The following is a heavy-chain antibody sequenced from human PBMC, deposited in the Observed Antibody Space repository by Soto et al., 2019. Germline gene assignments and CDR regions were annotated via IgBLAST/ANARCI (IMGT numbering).Heavy chain of an antibody. J-gene: IGHJ5*02. CDR3: AGSGRPPYSNLEWFDP. CDR2: ISAYNGNT. D-gene: IGHD4-4*01. Sequence: ASVKISCKASGYTFTSYGISWVRQAPGQGLEWMGWISAYNGNTNYAQKLQGRVTMTTDTSTSTAYMELRSLRSDDTAVYYSAGSGRPPYSNLEWFDPWGQGTLVTVSS. CDR1: GYTFTSYG. V-gene: IGHV1-18*04.